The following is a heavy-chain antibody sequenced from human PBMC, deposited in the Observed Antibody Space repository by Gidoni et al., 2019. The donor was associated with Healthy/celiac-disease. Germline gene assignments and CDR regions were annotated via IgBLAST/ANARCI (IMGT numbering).Heavy chain of an antibody. CDR2: IYHSGST. D-gene: IGHD3-22*01. CDR1: GGSISSGGYS. J-gene: IGHJ2*01. CDR3: ARERGYYDSSGYYRPWYFDL. Sequence: LQLQESGSGLVKPSQTLSLTCAVSGGSISSGGYSWSWIRQPPGKGLEWIGYIYHSGSTYHNPSLKSRVTISVDRSKNQFSLKLSSVTAADTAVYYCARERGYYDSSGYYRPWYFDLGGRGTLVTVSS. V-gene: IGHV4-30-2*01.